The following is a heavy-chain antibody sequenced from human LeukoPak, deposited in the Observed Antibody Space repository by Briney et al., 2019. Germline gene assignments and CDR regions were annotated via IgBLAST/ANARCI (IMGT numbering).Heavy chain of an antibody. CDR3: ARGMNAYYYDSSGYYAP. CDR2: IYYSGST. J-gene: IGHJ5*02. D-gene: IGHD3-22*01. CDR1: GGSISSYY. Sequence: PSETLSLTCTVSGGSISSYYWSWIRQPPGKGLEWIGYIYYSGSTNYNPSLKSRVTISVDTSKNQFSLKLSSVTAADTAVYYCARGMNAYYYDSSGYYAPWGQGTLVTVSS. V-gene: IGHV4-59*01.